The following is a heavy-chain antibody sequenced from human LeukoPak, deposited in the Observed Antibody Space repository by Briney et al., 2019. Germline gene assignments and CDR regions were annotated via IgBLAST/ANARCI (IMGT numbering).Heavy chain of an antibody. CDR1: GYTFTGSY. CDR3: ARDTTYGGAFDI. CDR2: INPNSGGT. D-gene: IGHD3-16*01. J-gene: IGHJ3*02. Sequence: ASVKVSCKASGYTFTGSYMHWVRQAPGQGLEWMGWINPNSGGTNYAQKFQGRVTMTRDTSITTAYMELSRLRSDGTAVYYCARDTTYGGAFDIWGQGTMVTVSS. V-gene: IGHV1-2*02.